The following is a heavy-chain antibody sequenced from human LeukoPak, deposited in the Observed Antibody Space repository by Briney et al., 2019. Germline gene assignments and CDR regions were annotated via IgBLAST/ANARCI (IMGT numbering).Heavy chain of an antibody. CDR2: TKPDGSAE. CDR3: ARNGDLNTNFDY. J-gene: IGHJ4*02. D-gene: IGHD2-21*02. Sequence: GGSLRLSCAASGFTFRNYCMGWVRQAPGKGLEWVANTKPDGSAEYYADSVRGRFTTSRDNANNFLYLQMNSLRAEDTAVYYCARNGDLNTNFDYWGQGTLVTVSS. CDR1: GFTFRNYC. V-gene: IGHV3-7*01.